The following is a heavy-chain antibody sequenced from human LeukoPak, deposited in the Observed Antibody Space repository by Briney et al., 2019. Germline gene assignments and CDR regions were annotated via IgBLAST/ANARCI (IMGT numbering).Heavy chain of an antibody. CDR3: ARVWSGYFRDYYMDV. CDR1: GYTFTSYG. CDR2: ISTYNGNT. V-gene: IGHV1-18*03. J-gene: IGHJ6*03. Sequence: ASVKVSCKASGYTFTSYGISWVRQAPGQGLEWMGWISTYNGNTNYAQKLQGRVTMTTDTSTSTAYMELRSLRSDDMAVYYCARVWSGYFRDYYMDVWGKGTTVTVSS. D-gene: IGHD3-3*01.